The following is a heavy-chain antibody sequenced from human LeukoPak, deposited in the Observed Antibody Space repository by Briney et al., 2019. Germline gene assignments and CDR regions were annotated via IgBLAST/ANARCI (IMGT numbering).Heavy chain of an antibody. J-gene: IGHJ4*02. CDR3: ARRKLAVAIDY. CDR2: IYYSGST. CDR1: GDSISSSNHY. Sequence: SETLSLTCTVSGDSISSSNHYWGWIRQPPGKGLEWIGSIYYSGSTYYNPSLKSRVTISVDTSKNQFSLKLSSVTAADTAVYYCARRKLAVAIDYWGQGTLVTVSS. D-gene: IGHD6-19*01. V-gene: IGHV4-39*01.